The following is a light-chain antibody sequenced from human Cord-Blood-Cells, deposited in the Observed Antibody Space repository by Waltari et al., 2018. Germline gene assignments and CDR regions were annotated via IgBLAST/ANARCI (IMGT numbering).Light chain of an antibody. CDR3: QQYGSSPWT. CDR2: GAS. V-gene: IGKV3-20*01. J-gene: IGKJ1*01. CDR1: QSVSSSY. Sequence: EIVLTQSPGTLSLSPGDRATLSCRASQSVSSSYLAWYQQKPGQAPRLLIYGASSRATGIPDRFSGSGSGTDFTLTISRLEPEDFAVYYCQQYGSSPWTFGQG.